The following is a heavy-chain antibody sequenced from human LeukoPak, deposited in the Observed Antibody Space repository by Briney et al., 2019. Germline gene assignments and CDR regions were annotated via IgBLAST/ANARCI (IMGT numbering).Heavy chain of an antibody. CDR2: IIPILGIA. CDR3: ARSTSRKDYYGMDV. Sequence: ASVKVSCKASGGTFSSYAISWVRQAPGQGLEWMGRIIPILGIANYAQKFQGRVTITADKSTSTAYMELRSLRSEDTAVYYCARSTSRKDYYGMDVWGQGTTVTVSS. CDR1: GGTFSSYA. D-gene: IGHD2-2*01. J-gene: IGHJ6*02. V-gene: IGHV1-69*04.